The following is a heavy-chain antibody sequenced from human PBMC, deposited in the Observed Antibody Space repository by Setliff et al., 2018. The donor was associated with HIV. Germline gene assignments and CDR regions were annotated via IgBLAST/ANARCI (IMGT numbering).Heavy chain of an antibody. CDR1: GYTFIDFY. D-gene: IGHD6-19*01. Sequence: ASVKVSCKTSGYTFIDFYIHWMRQVPGQRLEWMGRINPKNGVANYLKKFEGRVTLTRDMSTNTAYMELIRPRFDDTAIYYCARAYFSVAMTRNRFDPWGQGTLVTVSA. CDR2: INPKNGVA. CDR3: ARAYFSVAMTRNRFDP. V-gene: IGHV1-2*06. J-gene: IGHJ5*02.